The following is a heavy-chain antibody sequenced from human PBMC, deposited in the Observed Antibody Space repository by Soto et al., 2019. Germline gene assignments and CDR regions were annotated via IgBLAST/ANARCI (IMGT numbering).Heavy chain of an antibody. D-gene: IGHD5-18*01. Sequence: QVQLVQSGAEVKKPGSSVKVSCKASVGTFSSYAISWVRQAPGQGLEWMGGIIPIFGTANYAQKFQGRVTITADESTSPAYMELSSRRSEDGAVYYWARRAVDGYLHWGQGTLVTVSS. CDR1: VGTFSSYA. V-gene: IGHV1-69*12. J-gene: IGHJ4*02. CDR3: ARRAVDGYLH. CDR2: IIPIFGTA.